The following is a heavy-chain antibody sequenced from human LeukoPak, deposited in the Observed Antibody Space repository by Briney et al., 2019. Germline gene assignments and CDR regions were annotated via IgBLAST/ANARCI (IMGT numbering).Heavy chain of an antibody. J-gene: IGHJ4*02. CDR2: ITSNGGST. CDR3: AKDRGPYSGYDSFFDF. CDR1: AFTFSNYA. Sequence: GGSLRLSCSASAFTFSNYAMHWVRQAPGKGLEYVSAITSNGGSTYYADSVKGRFTISRDNSKNTLFLQMNSLRAEDTAVYYCAKDRGPYSGYDSFFDFWGQGTLVTVSS. D-gene: IGHD5-12*01. V-gene: IGHV3-64*04.